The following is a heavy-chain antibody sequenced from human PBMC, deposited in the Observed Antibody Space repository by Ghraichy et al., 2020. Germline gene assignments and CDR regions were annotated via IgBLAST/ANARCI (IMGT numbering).Heavy chain of an antibody. Sequence: LSLTCSVSGGSISGSSYYWGWIRQPPGKGLEWIGSLYFGGKTYYSPSLKSRVTISVDTSKNQFSLKMSSVTAADTAVYYCARLNGASSSMGSDYWGQGTQVSVSS. D-gene: IGHD2-8*01. V-gene: IGHV4-39*01. CDR1: GGSISGSSYY. J-gene: IGHJ4*02. CDR2: LYFGGKT. CDR3: ARLNGASSSMGSDY.